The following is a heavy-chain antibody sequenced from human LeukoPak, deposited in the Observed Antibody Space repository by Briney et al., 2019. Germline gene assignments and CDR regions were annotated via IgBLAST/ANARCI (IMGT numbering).Heavy chain of an antibody. J-gene: IGHJ4*02. CDR2: IYNSGST. V-gene: IGHV4-59*01. Sequence: PSETLSLTCTVSGGSISSYIWSWLRQPPGKRLEWIGYIYNSGSTNYNPSLKSRVTISVDTSKNQFSLKLSSVTAADTAVYYCARGYLYSSSWRDFDYWGQGTLVTVSS. CDR1: GGSISSYI. D-gene: IGHD6-13*01. CDR3: ARGYLYSSSWRDFDY.